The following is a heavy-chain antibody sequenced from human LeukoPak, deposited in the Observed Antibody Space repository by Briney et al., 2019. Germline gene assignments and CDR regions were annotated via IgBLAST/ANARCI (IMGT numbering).Heavy chain of an antibody. J-gene: IGHJ4*02. V-gene: IGHV4-39*07. Sequence: SKTLSLTCTVSGGSISNSRHYWGWIRQPPGKGLEWIGSISYSGTTYSNPSLKSRVAMSLDTSKNQFSLRLRSVTSADTAMYYCARVDRHLGIRHFFDYWGQGTLVTVSS. CDR3: ARVDRHLGIRHFFDY. D-gene: IGHD7-27*01. CDR1: GGSISNSRHY. CDR2: ISYSGTT.